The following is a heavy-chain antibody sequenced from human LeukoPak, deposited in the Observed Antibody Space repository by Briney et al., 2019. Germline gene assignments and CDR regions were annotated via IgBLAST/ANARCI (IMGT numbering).Heavy chain of an antibody. J-gene: IGHJ4*02. V-gene: IGHV3-30*02. CDR1: GFTFSSYG. CDR2: IRYDGSNK. Sequence: PGGALTLSCAASGFTFSSYGMHWLRQAPGKGVEWVAFIRYDGSNKYYADSVKGRFTISRDNYKNTLYLKMNSLRAEDTAVYYCAKDPQQWESYFDYWGQGTLVTVSS. D-gene: IGHD1-26*01. CDR3: AKDPQQWESYFDY.